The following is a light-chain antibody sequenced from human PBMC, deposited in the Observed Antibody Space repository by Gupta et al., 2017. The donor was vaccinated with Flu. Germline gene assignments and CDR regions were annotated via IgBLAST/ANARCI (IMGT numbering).Light chain of an antibody. V-gene: IGKV3-15*01. Sequence: GEGVTLSCRASQGVSRDLAWYQQKPGQAPRLLFYIASTRATGIPARFSGSGSETDFTLTISSLQSEDCAVYYWQQYNNWPWTFGRGTKVELK. J-gene: IGKJ1*01. CDR2: IAS. CDR1: QGVSRD. CDR3: QQYNNWPWT.